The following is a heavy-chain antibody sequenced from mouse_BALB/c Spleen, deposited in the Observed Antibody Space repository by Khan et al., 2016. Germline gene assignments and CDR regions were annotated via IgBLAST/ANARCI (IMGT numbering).Heavy chain of an antibody. V-gene: IGHV9-3-1*01. CDR1: GYTFTNYG. D-gene: IGHD1-1*01. Sequence: RQGVQSGPELKKPGETVRISCKASGYTFTNYGMNWVKQAPGKGLKWMGWINTYTGEPTYADDFKGRFAFSLETSASTAYLQINNLKNEDTATYVCARPDYGSSRGFAYWGQGTLVTVSA. J-gene: IGHJ3*01. CDR2: INTYTGEP. CDR3: ARPDYGSSRGFAY.